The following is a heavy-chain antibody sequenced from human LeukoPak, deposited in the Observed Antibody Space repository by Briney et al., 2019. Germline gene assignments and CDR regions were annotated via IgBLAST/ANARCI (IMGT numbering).Heavy chain of an antibody. Sequence: GGSLRLSCAASGFTFDDYAMHWVRQAPGKGLEWVSGISWNSGSIGYADSAKGRFTISRDNAKNSLYLQMNSLRAEDTALYYCAKDMNYYGSGTPQGGFDYWGQGTLVTVSS. CDR1: GFTFDDYA. V-gene: IGHV3-9*01. CDR2: ISWNSGSI. J-gene: IGHJ4*02. CDR3: AKDMNYYGSGTPQGGFDY. D-gene: IGHD3-10*01.